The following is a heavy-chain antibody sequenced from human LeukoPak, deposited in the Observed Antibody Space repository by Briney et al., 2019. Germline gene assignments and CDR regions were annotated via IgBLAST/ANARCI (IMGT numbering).Heavy chain of an antibody. CDR1: GYTFTGYY. D-gene: IGHD2-2*01. V-gene: IGHV1-2*02. CDR3: ARVGSYCSSTSCRQFDY. Sequence: ASVKVSCKASGYTFTGYYMHWVRQAPGQGLEWMGWINPNSGGTNYAQKFQGRVTMTRDTSISTAYMELSRLRSDDTAVYYCARVGSYCSSTSCRQFDYWGQGTLVTVSP. J-gene: IGHJ4*02. CDR2: INPNSGGT.